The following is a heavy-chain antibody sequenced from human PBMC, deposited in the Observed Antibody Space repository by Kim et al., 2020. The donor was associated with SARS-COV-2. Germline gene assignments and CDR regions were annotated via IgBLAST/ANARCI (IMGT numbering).Heavy chain of an antibody. J-gene: IGHJ4*02. D-gene: IGHD6-13*01. CDR3: VYAAAGTRAFDY. V-gene: IGHV3-64D*06. Sequence: YYADSVKGRFTISRDNSKNTLYLQMSSLGAEDTAVYYCVYAAAGTRAFDYWGQGTLVTVSS.